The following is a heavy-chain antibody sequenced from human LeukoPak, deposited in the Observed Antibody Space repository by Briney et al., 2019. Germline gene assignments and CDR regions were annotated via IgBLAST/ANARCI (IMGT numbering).Heavy chain of an antibody. Sequence: GGSLRLSCAASGFTFSTYTMNWVRQAPGKGLEWVAVISYDGSNKYYADSVKGRFTISRDNAKNSLYLQMNSLRAEDTAVYYCARENYPGSQDALDIWGQGTMVTVSS. J-gene: IGHJ3*02. CDR2: ISYDGSNK. CDR1: GFTFSTYT. D-gene: IGHD1-26*01. CDR3: ARENYPGSQDALDI. V-gene: IGHV3-30-3*01.